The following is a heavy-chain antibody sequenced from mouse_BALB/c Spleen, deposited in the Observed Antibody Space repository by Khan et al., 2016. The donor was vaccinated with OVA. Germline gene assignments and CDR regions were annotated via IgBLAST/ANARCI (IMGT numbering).Heavy chain of an antibody. CDR2: VSTYYGDV. CDR3: ARRGWGDSFVY. CDR1: GYTFTDFT. V-gene: IGHV1S137*01. J-gene: IGHJ3*01. D-gene: IGHD1-1*02. Sequence: VQLQQSGAELVRPGVSVKISCKGSGYTFTDFTMHWVKQSHAKSLEWIGVVSTYYGDVTYNQKFKGKAKMTVDKSSSTAYMELARLTTEDAAIYYCARRGWGDSFVYWGQGTLVTVSA.